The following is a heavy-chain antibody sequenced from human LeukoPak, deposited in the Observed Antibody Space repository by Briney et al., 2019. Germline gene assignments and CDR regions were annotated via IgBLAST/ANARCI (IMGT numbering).Heavy chain of an antibody. CDR1: GASISSGGYY. CDR2: IYYSGST. V-gene: IGHV4-31*03. J-gene: IGHJ4*02. Sequence: SETLSLTCTVSGASISSGGYYWSWIRQHPGKGLEWIGYIYYSGSTYYNPSLKSRVTISVDTSKNQFSLKLSSVTAADTAVYYCARDASDSSGYYSGFDYWGQGTLVTVSS. CDR3: ARDASDSSGYYSGFDY. D-gene: IGHD3-22*01.